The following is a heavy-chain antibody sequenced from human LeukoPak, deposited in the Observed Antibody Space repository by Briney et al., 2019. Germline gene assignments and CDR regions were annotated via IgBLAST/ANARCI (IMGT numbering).Heavy chain of an antibody. CDR1: GFTFNTYN. CDR3: ARYYHDMDV. Sequence: GGSLRLSCVASGFTFNTYNMNWVRQAPGKGLEWISYISSSISTTYYGDSVRGRFTISRDNAKNSLYLQMNSLRDEDTAVYYCARYYHDMDVWGPGTTVTVSS. CDR2: ISSSISTT. J-gene: IGHJ6*02. V-gene: IGHV3-48*02.